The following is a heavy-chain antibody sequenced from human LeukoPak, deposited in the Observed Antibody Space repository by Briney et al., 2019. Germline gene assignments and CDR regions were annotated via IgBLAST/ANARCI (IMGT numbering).Heavy chain of an antibody. Sequence: SETLSLTCTVSGGSISSSSYYWGWIRQPPGKGLEWIGSIYYSGSTYYNPSLKSRVTISVDTSKNQFSLKLSSVTAADTAVYYCAREYYYDSSGLGAFDIWGQGTMVTVSS. J-gene: IGHJ3*02. CDR1: GGSISSSSYY. D-gene: IGHD3-22*01. CDR2: IYYSGST. CDR3: AREYYYDSSGLGAFDI. V-gene: IGHV4-39*02.